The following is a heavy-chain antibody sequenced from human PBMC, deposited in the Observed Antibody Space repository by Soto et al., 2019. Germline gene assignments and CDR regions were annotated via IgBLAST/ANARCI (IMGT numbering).Heavy chain of an antibody. V-gene: IGHV4-59*01. CDR2: IYYSGST. CDR3: GTERYYGMDV. J-gene: IGHJ6*02. Sequence: SETLSLTCTVSGGSISSYYWSWIRQPPGKGLEWIGYIYYSGSTNYNPSLKSRVTISVDTSKNQFSLKLISVPAADTAVYYCGTERYYGMDVWGQGTTVTVSS. CDR1: GGSISSYY.